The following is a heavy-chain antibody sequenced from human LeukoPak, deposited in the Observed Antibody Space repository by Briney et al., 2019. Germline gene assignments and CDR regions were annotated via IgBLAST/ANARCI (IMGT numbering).Heavy chain of an antibody. V-gene: IGHV4-39*01. J-gene: IGHJ4*02. Sequence: SETLSLTCTVSGDSIGSSSYYWAWIRQPPGKGLEWIGSIYYSGSAYYTPSLKSRVTISIETSKNKFSLKVSSVTAADTAVYYCARQTWIELWHFDYWGQGALVTVSS. CDR1: GDSIGSSSYY. CDR2: IYYSGSA. CDR3: ARQTWIELWHFDY. D-gene: IGHD5-18*01.